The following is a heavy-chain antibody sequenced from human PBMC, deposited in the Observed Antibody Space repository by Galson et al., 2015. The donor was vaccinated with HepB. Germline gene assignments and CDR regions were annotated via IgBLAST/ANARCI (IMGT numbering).Heavy chain of an antibody. Sequence: SVKVSCKASGYTFTNYSISWVRQAPGQGPEWMAWISAYNGHTNYAQKFQGRVTVATDTSTSTVYMELRSLRADDTAVYYCGRGGYGGYALDYWGQGTLVTVSS. D-gene: IGHD5-12*01. CDR2: ISAYNGHT. CDR3: GRGGYGGYALDY. J-gene: IGHJ4*02. V-gene: IGHV1-18*04. CDR1: GYTFTNYS.